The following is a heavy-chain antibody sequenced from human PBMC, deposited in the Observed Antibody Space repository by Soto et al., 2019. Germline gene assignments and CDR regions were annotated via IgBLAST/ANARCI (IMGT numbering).Heavy chain of an antibody. CDR2: IWYDGSNK. CDR1: GFTFSSYG. Sequence: QVQLVESGGGVVQPGRSLRLSCAASGFTFSSYGMHWVRQAPGKGLEWVAVIWYDGSNKYYADSVKGRFTISRDNSKKTLYLQMNSLRAEDTAVYYCARDLESEYQLTYYYYYGMDVWGQGTTVTVSS. J-gene: IGHJ6*02. D-gene: IGHD2-2*01. CDR3: ARDLESEYQLTYYYYYGMDV. V-gene: IGHV3-33*01.